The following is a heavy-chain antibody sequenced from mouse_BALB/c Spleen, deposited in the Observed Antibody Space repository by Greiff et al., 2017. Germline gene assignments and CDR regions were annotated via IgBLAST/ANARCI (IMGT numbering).Heavy chain of an antibody. V-gene: IGHV1-5*01. CDR1: GYTFTSYW. CDR2: IYPGNSDT. Sequence: VQLQQSGTVLARPGASVKMSCKASGYTFTSYWMHWVKQRPGQGLEWSGAIYPGNSDTSYNQKFKGKAKLTAVTSTSTAYMELSSLTNEDSAVYYCTTARATYAMDYWGQGTSVTVSS. CDR3: TTARATYAMDY. J-gene: IGHJ4*01. D-gene: IGHD3-1*01.